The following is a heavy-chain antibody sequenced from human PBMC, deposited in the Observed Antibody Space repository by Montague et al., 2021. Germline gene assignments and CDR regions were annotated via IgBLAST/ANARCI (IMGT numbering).Heavy chain of an antibody. CDR1: GGSFSGYW. V-gene: IGHV4-34*01. Sequence: SETLSLTCVVYGGSFSGYWWSWIRQPPGRGLEWIGEIYQSGSAHYNPSLESRVTLSEDTSNNQFSLKLNSVTAVDTAVYYCARYMRGTLRVAMIVYASDIWGQGKMVTVSS. J-gene: IGHJ3*02. CDR3: ARYMRGTLRVAMIVYASDI. D-gene: IGHD3-22*01. CDR2: IYQSGSA.